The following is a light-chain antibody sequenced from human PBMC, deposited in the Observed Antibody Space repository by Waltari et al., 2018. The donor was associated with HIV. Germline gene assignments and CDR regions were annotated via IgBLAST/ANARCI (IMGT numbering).Light chain of an antibody. J-gene: IGKJ3*01. CDR3: QQYYSTPFT. CDR1: QTVLYSSNNKNY. Sequence: DIVMTQSPDSLAVSLGARATINCKSSQTVLYSSNNKNYLAWYQQKPGQSPKLLIYWASTRESGVPDRFSGSGSGTDFTLTISSLQAADVAVYYCQQYYSTPFTFGPGTKVDIK. CDR2: WAS. V-gene: IGKV4-1*01.